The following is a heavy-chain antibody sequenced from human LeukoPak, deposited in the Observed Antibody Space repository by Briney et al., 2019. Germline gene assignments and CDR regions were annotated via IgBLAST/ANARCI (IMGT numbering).Heavy chain of an antibody. CDR1: GGSISNYF. D-gene: IGHD1-1*01. V-gene: IGHV4-4*07. CDR2: IYSTGST. Sequence: SETLSLTCTVSGGSISNYFWTWIRQPAGKGLEWIGRIYSTGSTNYNPSLKSRVTMSVDMSKNQFSLRLTSVTAADTAVYYCARDCEQTGRGPDHWGQGTLVTVSS. CDR3: ARDCEQTGRGPDH. J-gene: IGHJ4*02.